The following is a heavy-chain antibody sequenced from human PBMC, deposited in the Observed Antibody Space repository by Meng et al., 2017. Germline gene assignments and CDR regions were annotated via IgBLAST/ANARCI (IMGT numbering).Heavy chain of an antibody. Sequence: GESLKISCAASGVPFTDHWMHWVRQAPGKGLVWVSHISVDGSQTGYADSVKGRFTITRGNAQNTLYLHMDSLRAEDTAVYFCVRISTLVTTLWGQGTLVTVSS. V-gene: IGHV3-74*01. CDR1: GVPFTDHW. D-gene: IGHD4-17*01. CDR2: ISVDGSQT. J-gene: IGHJ4*02. CDR3: VRISTLVTTL.